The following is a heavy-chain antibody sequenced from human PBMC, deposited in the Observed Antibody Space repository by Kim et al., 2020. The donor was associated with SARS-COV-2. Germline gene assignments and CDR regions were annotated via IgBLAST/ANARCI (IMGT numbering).Heavy chain of an antibody. CDR3: AKDPPDHNAFDI. V-gene: IGHV3-30*18. CDR1: GFTFSSYG. CDR2: ISYDGSNK. Sequence: GGSLRLSCAASGFTFSSYGMHWVRQAPGKGLEWVAVISYDGSNKYYADSVKGRFTISRDNSKNTLYLQMNSLRAEDTAVYYCAKDPPDHNAFDIWGQGT. J-gene: IGHJ3*02.